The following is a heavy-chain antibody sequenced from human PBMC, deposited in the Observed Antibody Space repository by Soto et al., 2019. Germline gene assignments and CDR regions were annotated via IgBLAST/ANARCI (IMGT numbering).Heavy chain of an antibody. D-gene: IGHD5-18*01. CDR2: IYSGGST. Sequence: GGSLRLSCAASGFTVSSNYMSWVRQAPGKGLEWVSVIYSGGSTYYADSVKGRFTISRDNSKNTLYLQMNSLRAEDTAIYYCAREVDTAMGNEASDIWGQGTLVTFSS. CDR3: AREVDTAMGNEASDI. CDR1: GFTVSSNY. J-gene: IGHJ3*02. V-gene: IGHV3-53*01.